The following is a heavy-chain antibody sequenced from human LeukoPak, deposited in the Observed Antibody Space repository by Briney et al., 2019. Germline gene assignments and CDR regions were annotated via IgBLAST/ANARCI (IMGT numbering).Heavy chain of an antibody. Sequence: PGGSLRLSCAASGFTFSSYSMNWVRQAPGKGLEWVSYITYNSGTIFYADSVKGRFTISRDNAKDSLYLQMNSLRAEDTAVYYCAKDPGFGDYYYGMDVWGQGTTVTVSS. CDR1: GFTFSSYS. D-gene: IGHD3-10*01. V-gene: IGHV3-48*01. CDR2: ITYNSGTI. J-gene: IGHJ6*02. CDR3: AKDPGFGDYYYGMDV.